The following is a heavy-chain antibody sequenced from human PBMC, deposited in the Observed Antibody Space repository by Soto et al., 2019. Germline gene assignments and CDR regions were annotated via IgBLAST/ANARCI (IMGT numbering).Heavy chain of an antibody. CDR3: ARGRGYSGDDLQEDGFDV. D-gene: IGHD5-12*01. V-gene: IGHV1-46*01. Sequence: QVQLMQSGTEVKEPGASVNLSCKASGYTFSSFHIHWVRQAPGQGLEWVGIMNPSGDRTNYAQNFQGRVTMTRDTATSTVYMELSSLRSEDTAVYYCARGRGYSGDDLQEDGFDVWGQGTMVTVS. CDR2: MNPSGDRT. CDR1: GYTFSSFH. J-gene: IGHJ3*01.